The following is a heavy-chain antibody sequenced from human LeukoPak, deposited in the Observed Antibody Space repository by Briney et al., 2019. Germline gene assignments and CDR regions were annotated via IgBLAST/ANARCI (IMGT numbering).Heavy chain of an antibody. D-gene: IGHD6-13*01. CDR2: ISGSGGIP. CDR1: GFTFSSYA. Sequence: PGGSLRLSCAASGFTFSSYAMSWVRQASGKGLEWVSAISGSGGIPYYADSVKGRFTISRDNSKNTLYLQMNSLRAEDTAVYYCAKDAYSSSWYYFDYWGQGTLVTVSS. V-gene: IGHV3-23*01. CDR3: AKDAYSSSWYYFDY. J-gene: IGHJ4*02.